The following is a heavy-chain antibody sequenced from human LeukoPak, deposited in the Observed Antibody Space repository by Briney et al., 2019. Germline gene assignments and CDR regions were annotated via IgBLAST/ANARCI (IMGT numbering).Heavy chain of an antibody. Sequence: PGGSLRLSCAASGFNFITFWMSWVRQAPGKGPEWVGIINQDGSARYYVDSMKGRFTISRDNAKNSLFLQMNSLRAEDTAVYYCARGSQWEARFWGQGTLVAVSS. V-gene: IGHV3-7*01. CDR1: GFNFITFW. D-gene: IGHD1-26*01. J-gene: IGHJ4*02. CDR3: ARGSQWEARF. CDR2: INQDGSAR.